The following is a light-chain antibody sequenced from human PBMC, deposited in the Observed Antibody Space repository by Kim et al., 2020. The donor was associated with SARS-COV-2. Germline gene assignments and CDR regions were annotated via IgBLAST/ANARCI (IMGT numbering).Light chain of an antibody. J-gene: IGKJ2*01. CDR1: QSVNNY. CDR3: QQRRNWPYT. CDR2: DAS. Sequence: EIVLTQSPATLSLSPGERATLSCRASQSVNNYLSWFQQRPGQAPKLLIYDASDRATGIPARFSGSGSGTDFTLTISSLEPEDFAVYYCQQRRNWPYTFGQGTKLEI. V-gene: IGKV3-11*01.